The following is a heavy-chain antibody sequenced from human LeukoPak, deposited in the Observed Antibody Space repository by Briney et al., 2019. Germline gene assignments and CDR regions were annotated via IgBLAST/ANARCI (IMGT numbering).Heavy chain of an antibody. CDR3: ARLYSSSSHFDY. J-gene: IGHJ4*02. D-gene: IGHD6-6*01. Sequence: SETLSLTCTVSGGSISTYYWSWIRQPAGKGLEWIGHIYTSGTTNYNPSLKSRVTMSVDTSKNQSSLKLNSVTAADTAVYYCARLYSSSSHFDYWGQGTLVTVSS. V-gene: IGHV4-4*07. CDR1: GGSISTYY. CDR2: IYTSGTT.